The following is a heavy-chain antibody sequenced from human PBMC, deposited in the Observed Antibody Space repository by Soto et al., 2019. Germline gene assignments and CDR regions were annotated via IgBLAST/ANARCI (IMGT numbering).Heavy chain of an antibody. Sequence: EAQLVESGGGLVQPGRSLRLSCVASGFTFDDYAIHWVRQAPGKGLEWVSGISWNGAATGYADSVKGRFTIARDNAKNSLDLQMSSLRTEDTAIYYCANLPLYGSGFDCWGQGTLVTVSS. D-gene: IGHD3-10*01. CDR3: ANLPLYGSGFDC. CDR2: ISWNGAAT. CDR1: GFTFDDYA. V-gene: IGHV3-9*01. J-gene: IGHJ4*02.